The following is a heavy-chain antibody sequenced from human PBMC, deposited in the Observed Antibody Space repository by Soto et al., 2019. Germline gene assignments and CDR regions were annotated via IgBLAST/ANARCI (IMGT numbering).Heavy chain of an antibody. CDR2: IIPIFGTA. V-gene: IGHV1-69*13. D-gene: IGHD3-22*01. Sequence: SVKVSCKAPGGTFSSYAISWVRQAPGQGLEWMGGIIPIFGTANYAQKFQGRVTITADESTSTAYMELSSLRSEDTAVYYCARDTRYYYDSSGYRYDAFDIWGQGTMVTVSS. CDR3: ARDTRYYYDSSGYRYDAFDI. J-gene: IGHJ3*02. CDR1: GGTFSSYA.